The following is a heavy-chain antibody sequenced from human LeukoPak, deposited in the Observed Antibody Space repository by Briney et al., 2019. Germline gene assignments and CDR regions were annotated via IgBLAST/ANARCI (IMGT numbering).Heavy chain of an antibody. CDR1: GGTFSSYA. CDR3: ARGPPGSGYDGYWFDP. Sequence: SVKVSCKASGGTFSSYAISWVRQAPGQGLEWMGGIIPIFGSANYAQKFQGRVTITADESTSTAYMELSSLRSEDTAVYYCARGPPGSGYDGYWFDPWGQGTLVTVSS. D-gene: IGHD5-12*01. CDR2: IIPIFGSA. J-gene: IGHJ5*02. V-gene: IGHV1-69*13.